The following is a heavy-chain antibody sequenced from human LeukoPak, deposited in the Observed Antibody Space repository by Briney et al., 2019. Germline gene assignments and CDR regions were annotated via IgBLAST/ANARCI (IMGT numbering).Heavy chain of an antibody. CDR2: IKEDGSES. CDR3: ARFPRDPWRFDY. J-gene: IGHJ4*02. CDR1: GFTFSAYN. D-gene: IGHD5-12*01. V-gene: IGHV3-7*03. Sequence: GGSLRLSCVASGFTFSAYNIHWVRQAPGKGLEWVANIKEDGSESYYVDSVKGRFTISRDNTKNSLYLQMNSLRAEDTAVYYCARFPRDPWRFDYWGQGTLVTVSS.